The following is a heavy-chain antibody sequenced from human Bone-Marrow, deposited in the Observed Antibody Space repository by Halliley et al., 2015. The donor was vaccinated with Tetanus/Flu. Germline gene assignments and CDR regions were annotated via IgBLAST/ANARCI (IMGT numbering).Heavy chain of an antibody. J-gene: IGHJ3*02. V-gene: IGHV4-4*02. CDR1: GGSISSGNW. D-gene: IGHD3-10*01. CDR3: ARKSYYDAFDI. CDR2: IHQSGTT. Sequence: TLSLTCVVSGGSISSGNWWSWVRQSPGGGLEWLGDIHQSGTTNENPSLKSRVIISLDKTKNQFSLNVRSVTAADTAFYYCARKSYYDAFDIWGQGTMVTVSS.